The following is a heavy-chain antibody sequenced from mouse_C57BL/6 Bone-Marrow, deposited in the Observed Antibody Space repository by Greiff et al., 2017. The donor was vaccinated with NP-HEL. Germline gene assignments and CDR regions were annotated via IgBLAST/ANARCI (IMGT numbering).Heavy chain of an antibody. Sequence: QVQLQQPGAELVMPGASVKLSCKASGYTFTSYWMHWVKQRPGQGLEWIGEIDPSDSYTNYNQKFKGKSTLTVDKSSSTAYMQLSSLTSEDSAVYYCARPLDGSSYAWYFDVWGTGTTVTVSS. CDR3: ARPLDGSSYAWYFDV. J-gene: IGHJ1*03. CDR1: GYTFTSYW. V-gene: IGHV1-69*01. D-gene: IGHD1-1*01. CDR2: IDPSDSYT.